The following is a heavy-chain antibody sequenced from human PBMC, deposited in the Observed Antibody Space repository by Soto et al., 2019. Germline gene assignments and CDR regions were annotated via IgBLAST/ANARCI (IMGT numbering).Heavy chain of an antibody. Sequence: EVQLLESGGGLVQPGGSLRLSCAASGFTFSSHAMSWVRQAPGKGLEWVSSTIDSGGRAYHADSVRGRFTISRDNTTNPLYRQMNSPRADDTAIYLCAKDKMEQWLVGGYSDYWGQGALVTVSS. CDR3: AKDKMEQWLVGGYSDY. CDR1: GFTFSSHA. V-gene: IGHV3-23*01. J-gene: IGHJ4*02. D-gene: IGHD6-19*01. CDR2: TIDSGGRA.